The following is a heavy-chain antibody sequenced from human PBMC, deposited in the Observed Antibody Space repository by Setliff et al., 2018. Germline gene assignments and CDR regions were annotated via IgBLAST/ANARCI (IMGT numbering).Heavy chain of an antibody. J-gene: IGHJ4*02. CDR3: ARGGMAAAGRKGVFEH. V-gene: IGHV1-46*02. CDR1: GKTDDSYH. D-gene: IGHD6-13*01. Sequence: ASVKVSCKTPGKTDDSYHIHWVRQAPGQGLEWMGVIKPGIDTTTYAEMFQGRVTMTSDTSARKVYMEVNILRSDDTAMYYCARGGMAAAGRKGVFEHWGQGTLVTVSS. CDR2: IKPGIDTT.